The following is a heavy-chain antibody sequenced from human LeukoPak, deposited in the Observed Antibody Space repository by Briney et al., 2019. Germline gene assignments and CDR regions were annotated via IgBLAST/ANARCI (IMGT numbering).Heavy chain of an antibody. CDR2: ITGGGGNT. D-gene: IGHD6-13*01. V-gene: IGHV3-23*01. Sequence: GGSLRLSCAASGFTFSSYAMSWVRQAPGKGLEWVSAITGGGGNTYYADSVKGRFTISRNNSKNTLYLQMNSLRAEDTAVYYCAKDGLIRYSSHPLRGQGTLVTVSS. CDR3: AKDGLIRYSSHPL. CDR1: GFTFSSYA. J-gene: IGHJ4*02.